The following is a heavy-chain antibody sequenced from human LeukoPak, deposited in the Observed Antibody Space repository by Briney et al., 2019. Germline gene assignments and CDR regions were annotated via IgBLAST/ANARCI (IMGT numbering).Heavy chain of an antibody. CDR1: RFSLSTSGVG. D-gene: IGHD6-6*01. J-gene: IGHJ4*02. CDR2: IYWNDDK. CDR3: AHRRIAALFDY. Sequence: ESGPTLVKPTQTLTLTCTFSRFSLSTSGVGVGWIRQPPGKALEWLALIYWNDDKRYSPSLKSRLTITKDTSKNQVVLTMTNMDPVDTATYYCAHRRIAALFDYWGQGTLVTVSS. V-gene: IGHV2-5*01.